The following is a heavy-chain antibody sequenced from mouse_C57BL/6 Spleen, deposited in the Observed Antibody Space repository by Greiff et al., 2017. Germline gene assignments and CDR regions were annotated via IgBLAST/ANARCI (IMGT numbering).Heavy chain of an antibody. CDR1: GYAFSSSW. CDR3: AREVHNGSSYFDY. CDR2: IYPGDGDT. V-gene: IGHV1-82*01. J-gene: IGHJ2*01. D-gene: IGHD1-1*01. Sequence: QVQLQQSGPELVKPGASVKISCKASGYAFSSSWMNWVKQRPGQGLEWIGRIYPGDGDTNYNGKFKGKATLTADKSSSTAYMQLSSLTSEDSAVYYCAREVHNGSSYFDYWGQGTTLTVSS.